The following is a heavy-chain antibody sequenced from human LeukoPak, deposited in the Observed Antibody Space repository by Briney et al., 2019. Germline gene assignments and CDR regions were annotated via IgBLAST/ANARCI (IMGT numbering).Heavy chain of an antibody. CDR1: GFTFSTYW. J-gene: IGHJ4*02. CDR2: INTDGSST. D-gene: IGHD3-3*01. CDR3: ASADYYDFWSGSYFDY. V-gene: IGHV3-74*01. Sequence: GGSLRLSCAASGFTFSTYWMHWVRQAPGKGLVLVSRINTDGSSTSYADSVKGRFTISRDNAKNTLYLEMNSLRAEDTAVYYCASADYYDFWSGSYFDYWGQGTLVTVSS.